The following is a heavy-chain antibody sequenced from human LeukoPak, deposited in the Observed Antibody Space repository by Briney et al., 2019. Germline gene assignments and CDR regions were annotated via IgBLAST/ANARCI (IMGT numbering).Heavy chain of an antibody. CDR3: ARDLHVRGIITNTNRFDP. J-gene: IGHJ5*02. D-gene: IGHD3-10*02. V-gene: IGHV3-21*01. Sequence: GGSLRLSCAASGFAFSSYSMNWVRQAPGKGLEWVSSISSISGSKYYSDSLKGRFTISRDNAKDLLYLQMNSLRAEDTAVYYCARDLHVRGIITNTNRFDPWGQGTLVTVSS. CDR2: ISSISGSK. CDR1: GFAFSSYS.